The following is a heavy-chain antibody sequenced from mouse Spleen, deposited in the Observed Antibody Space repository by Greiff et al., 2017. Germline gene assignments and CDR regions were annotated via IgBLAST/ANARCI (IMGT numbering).Heavy chain of an antibody. D-gene: IGHD2-3*01. CDR1: GYTFTDHT. CDR2: IYPRDGST. CDR3: ARFNDPGAMDY. Sequence: QVQLKESDAELVKPGASVKISCKVSGYTFTDHTIHWMKQRPEQGLEWIGYIYPRDGSTKYNEKFKGKATFTADTSSNTAYMQLSSLTTEDSAIYYCARFNDPGAMDYWGQGTSVTVSS. J-gene: IGHJ4*01. V-gene: IGHV1-78*01.